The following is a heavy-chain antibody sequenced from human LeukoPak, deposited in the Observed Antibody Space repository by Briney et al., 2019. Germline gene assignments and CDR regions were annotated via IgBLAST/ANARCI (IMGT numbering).Heavy chain of an antibody. V-gene: IGHV1-18*01. J-gene: IGHJ6*02. CDR2: ISAYNGNT. CDR1: GYTFTSYD. Sequence: GASVKVSCKASGYTFTSYDINWVRQAPGQGLEWMGWISAYNGNTNYAQKLQGRVTMTTDTSTSTAYMELRSLRSDDTAVYYCAVDIVVVPARYGMDVWGQGTTVTVSS. D-gene: IGHD2-2*01. CDR3: AVDIVVVPARYGMDV.